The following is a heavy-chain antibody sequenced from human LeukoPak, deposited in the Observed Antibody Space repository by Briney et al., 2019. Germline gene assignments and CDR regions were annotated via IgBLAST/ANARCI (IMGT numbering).Heavy chain of an antibody. CDR2: ISGSGSST. D-gene: IGHD3-22*01. Sequence: GGSLRLSCAASGFTFSSYAMSWVRQAPGKGLEWVSAISGSGSSTYYADSVKGRFTISRDNSKNTLYLQMNSLRAEDTAVYYCAKDQGNYYDSSGYYLPYYYYYGMDVWGQGTTVTVSS. CDR3: AKDQGNYYDSSGYYLPYYYYYGMDV. CDR1: GFTFSSYA. V-gene: IGHV3-23*01. J-gene: IGHJ6*02.